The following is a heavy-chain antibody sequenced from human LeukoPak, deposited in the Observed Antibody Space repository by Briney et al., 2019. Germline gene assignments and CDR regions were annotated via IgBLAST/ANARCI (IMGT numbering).Heavy chain of an antibody. CDR2: ISGSGGST. V-gene: IGHV3-23*01. CDR3: ASAFYDGSGYYSSDY. D-gene: IGHD3-22*01. Sequence: GGSLRLSCAASGFTFSSYAMSWVRQAPGKGLEWVSAISGSGGSTYYADSVKGRFTISRDNSKNTPYLQMNSLRAEDTAVYYCASAFYDGSGYYSSDYWGQGTLVTVSS. CDR1: GFTFSSYA. J-gene: IGHJ4*02.